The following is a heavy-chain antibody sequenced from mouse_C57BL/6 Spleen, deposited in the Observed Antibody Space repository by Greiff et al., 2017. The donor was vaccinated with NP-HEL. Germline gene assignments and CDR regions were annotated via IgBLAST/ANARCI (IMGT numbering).Heavy chain of an antibody. D-gene: IGHD1-1*01. J-gene: IGHJ2*01. V-gene: IGHV14-4*01. CDR2: IDPENGDT. Sequence: VQLQQSGAELVRPGASVKLSCTASGFNIKDDYMHWVKQRPEQGLEWIGWIDPENGDTEYASKFQGKATITADTSSNTAYLQLSSLTSEDTAVYYCTPGTTVAFDYWGQGTTLTVSS. CDR3: TPGTTVAFDY. CDR1: GFNIKDDY.